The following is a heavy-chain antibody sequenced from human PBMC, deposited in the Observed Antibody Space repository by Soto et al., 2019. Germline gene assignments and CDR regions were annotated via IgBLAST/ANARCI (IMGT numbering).Heavy chain of an antibody. CDR2: IDWDDDK. J-gene: IGHJ5*02. CDR3: ARTPGGQAAGTRWFDP. V-gene: IGHV2-70*01. D-gene: IGHD6-13*01. CDR1: GFSLSTSGRC. Sequence: GSGPTLVNPTQTLTLTCTFSGFSLSTSGRCVSWIRQPPGKALEWLALIDWDDDKYYSTSLKTRLTISKDTSKNQVVLTMTNMDPVDTATYYCARTPGGQAAGTRWFDPWGQGTLVTVSS.